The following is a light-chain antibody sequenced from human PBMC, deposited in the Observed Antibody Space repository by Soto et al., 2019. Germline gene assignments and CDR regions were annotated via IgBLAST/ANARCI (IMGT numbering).Light chain of an antibody. CDR2: KAS. Sequence: DIQMTHSPSTLSASVGDRVTITCRASQSISVWLAWYQQKAGKAPNLLIYKASRLESGVPSRFSGRGSANEFPLTISGLQPGDSATYYCQQYNSYSPTLGKGPKVDIX. J-gene: IGKJ1*01. V-gene: IGKV1-5*03. CDR1: QSISVW. CDR3: QQYNSYSPT.